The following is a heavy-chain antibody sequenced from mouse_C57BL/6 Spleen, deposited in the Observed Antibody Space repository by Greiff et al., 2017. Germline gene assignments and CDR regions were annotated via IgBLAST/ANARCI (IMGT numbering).Heavy chain of an antibody. CDR2: IRSKSSNYAT. CDR1: GFTFNTYA. J-gene: IGHJ2*01. Sequence: DVMLVESGGGLVQPKGSLKLSCAASGFTFNTYAMHWVRQAPGKGLEWVARIRSKSSNYATYYADSVKDKFTISRDDSQSMLYLEMNKLKTEDTAIYYCVRGRNYFDYWGQGTTLTVSA. CDR3: VRGRNYFDY. V-gene: IGHV10-3*01.